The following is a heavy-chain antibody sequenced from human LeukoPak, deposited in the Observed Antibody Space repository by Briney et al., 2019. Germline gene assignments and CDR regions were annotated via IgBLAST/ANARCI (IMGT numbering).Heavy chain of an antibody. CDR1: GFTFSSYA. Sequence: GGSLRLSCAASGFTFSSYAMSWVRQAPGKGLEWVSAISGSGGSTYYADSVKGRFTISRDNSKNTLYLQMNSLRAEDTADYYCAKDNDILTGRDYWGQGTLVTVSS. CDR3: AKDNDILTGRDY. V-gene: IGHV3-23*01. J-gene: IGHJ4*02. D-gene: IGHD3-9*01. CDR2: ISGSGGST.